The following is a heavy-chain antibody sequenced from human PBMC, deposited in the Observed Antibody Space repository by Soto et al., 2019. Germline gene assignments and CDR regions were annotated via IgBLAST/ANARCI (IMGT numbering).Heavy chain of an antibody. CDR1: GGSISSYY. D-gene: IGHD3-10*01. CDR2: IYYSGST. CDR3: ARDQGAWLDYYYCMDV. Sequence: SETLSLTCTVSGGSISSYYWSWIRQPPGKGLEWIGYIYYSGSTNYNPSLKSRVTISIDTSTNQFSLKLSSVTAADSAVYYCARDQGAWLDYYYCMDVWGQGTTVTVSS. V-gene: IGHV4-59*01. J-gene: IGHJ6*01.